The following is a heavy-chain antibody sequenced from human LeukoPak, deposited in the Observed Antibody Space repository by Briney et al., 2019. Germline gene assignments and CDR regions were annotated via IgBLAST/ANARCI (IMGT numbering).Heavy chain of an antibody. CDR1: GGSFSDYY. J-gene: IGHJ5*02. Sequence: SETLSLTCAVYGGSFSDYYWSWIRQPPGKGLEWIGEINHSGTTNYNPSLKSRVTISVDTSKNQFSLRLNSVTAADTAVYYCAGGSGYNTPNNWFDPWGQGTLVTVSS. CDR3: AGGSGYNTPNNWFDP. CDR2: INHSGTT. D-gene: IGHD1-14*01. V-gene: IGHV4-34*01.